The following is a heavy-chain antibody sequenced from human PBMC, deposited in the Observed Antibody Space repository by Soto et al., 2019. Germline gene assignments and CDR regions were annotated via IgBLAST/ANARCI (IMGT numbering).Heavy chain of an antibody. V-gene: IGHV3-23*01. D-gene: IGHD5-12*01. CDR2: SSSSSGST. CDR3: AKVGSERYSGQHSDY. Sequence: EVQLLESGGGLVQPGGSLRLSCAASGFTFSNYAMNWVRQAPGKGLEWVSTSSSSSGSTYYADSVKGRFTISRDNSKNFLYLQMNSLRGDDTAVYYCAKVGSERYSGQHSDYWGQGTLVTISS. CDR1: GFTFSNYA. J-gene: IGHJ4*02.